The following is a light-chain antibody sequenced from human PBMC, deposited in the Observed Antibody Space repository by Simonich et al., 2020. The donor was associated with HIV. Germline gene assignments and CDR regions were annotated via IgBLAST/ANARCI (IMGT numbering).Light chain of an antibody. CDR1: QGISSY. CDR2: AAS. J-gene: IGKJ1*01. Sequence: IHMTQSPSSLSASTGDRVTITCRARQGISSYLAWYQQKPGKAPKLLIYAASTLQSGVPSRFRGSGSGTDFTLTISCLQSEDFATYYCQQYYSYPRTFGQGTKVEIK. V-gene: IGKV1-8*01. CDR3: QQYYSYPRT.